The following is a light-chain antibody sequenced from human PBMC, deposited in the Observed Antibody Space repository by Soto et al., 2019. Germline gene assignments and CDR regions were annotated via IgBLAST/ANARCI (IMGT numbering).Light chain of an antibody. CDR3: EQLNRYPLT. CDR1: QGISSY. CDR2: AAS. J-gene: IGKJ4*01. Sequence: DIQLTQSPSSLPASVGDRVTITCRASQGISSYLAWYQQKPGKVPELVIYAASTLLRGVPSRFSGSGSGTDFTLAISSLQPEDFATYYCEQLNRYPLTFGGGTKVDIK. V-gene: IGKV1-9*01.